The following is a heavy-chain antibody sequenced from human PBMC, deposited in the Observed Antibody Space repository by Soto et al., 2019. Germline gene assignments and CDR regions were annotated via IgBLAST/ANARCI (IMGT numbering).Heavy chain of an antibody. CDR1: GGSISSGGYY. J-gene: IGHJ3*01. CDR3: ARTSGAAPPQGGIDF. CDR2: IYYSGST. Sequence: SETLSLTCTVSGGSISSGGYYWSWIRQHPGKGLEWIGYIYYSGSTYYNPSLKSRVTISVDTSKNQFSLKLSSVTAADTAVYYCARTSGAAPPQGGIDFRGPATMVTL. V-gene: IGHV4-31*03. D-gene: IGHD2-15*01.